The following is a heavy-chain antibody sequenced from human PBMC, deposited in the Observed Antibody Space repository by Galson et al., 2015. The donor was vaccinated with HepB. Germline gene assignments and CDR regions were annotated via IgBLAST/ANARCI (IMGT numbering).Heavy chain of an antibody. J-gene: IGHJ5*02. Sequence: SVKVSCKASGYTFTSYGISWVRQAPGQGLEWMGWISAYNGNTNYAQKLQGRVTMTTDTSTSTAYMELRSLRSDDTAVYYCARDAVVAATTNWFDPWGQGTLVTVSS. CDR3: ARDAVVAATTNWFDP. CDR1: GYTFTSYG. D-gene: IGHD2-15*01. CDR2: ISAYNGNT. V-gene: IGHV1-18*01.